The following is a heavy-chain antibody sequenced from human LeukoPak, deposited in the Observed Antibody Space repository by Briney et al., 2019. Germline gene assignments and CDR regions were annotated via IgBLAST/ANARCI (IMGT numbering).Heavy chain of an antibody. CDR2: IDSDGSTT. D-gene: IGHD2-21*02. CDR1: GFTFSTYW. Sequence: GGSLRLSCAASGFTFSTYWMHWVRQGPGKGLVWVSHIDSDGSTTIYADSVKGRFTISRDNAKNTLYLQMDSLRAEDTAVYYCARGGGDHAFDVWGQGTMVTVSS. V-gene: IGHV3-74*01. CDR3: ARGGGDHAFDV. J-gene: IGHJ3*01.